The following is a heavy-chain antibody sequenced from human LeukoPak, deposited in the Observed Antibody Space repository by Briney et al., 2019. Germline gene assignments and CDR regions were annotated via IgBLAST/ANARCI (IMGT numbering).Heavy chain of an antibody. V-gene: IGHV4-4*09. J-gene: IGHJ4*02. CDR2: ILDSGRT. CDR1: GGSISSYY. CDR3: ASTLFRLGYEN. Sequence: SETLSLTCTVSGGSISSYYWNWMRQSPGKGLEWIGYILDSGRTNYNPSLKSRVTISVDTSKNQFSLKLSSVTAADTAVYYCASTLFRLGYENWGRGTLVTVSS. D-gene: IGHD6-13*01.